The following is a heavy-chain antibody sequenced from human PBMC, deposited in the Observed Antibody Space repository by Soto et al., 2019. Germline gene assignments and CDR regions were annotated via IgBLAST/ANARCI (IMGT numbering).Heavy chain of an antibody. J-gene: IGHJ4*02. CDR3: ARDDYGIYPY. V-gene: IGHV1-2*02. D-gene: IGHD1-26*01. CDR1: GYTITAYY. Sequence: QVPLVQSGTEVKKPGASVTVSCRASGYTITAYYIHWVRQAPGQGLEWMGWIDPRNGGTVYAQKFQGRLSMTRDTSISTVYMHLSGLGSDDTALYFCARDDYGIYPYWGQGSLVSVSS. CDR2: IDPRNGGT.